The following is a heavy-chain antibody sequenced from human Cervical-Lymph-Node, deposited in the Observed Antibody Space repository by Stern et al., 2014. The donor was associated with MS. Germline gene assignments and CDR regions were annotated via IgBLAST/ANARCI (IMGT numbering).Heavy chain of an antibody. CDR1: GFTFSSYG. V-gene: IGHV3-30*03. D-gene: IGHD3-10*01. CDR3: ATNRVMVPGKDFFYGLDV. CDR2: MSYDGSSQ. Sequence: VQLVESGGGVVQPGRSLRLSCAASGFTFSSYGMLWFRQAPGKGLEWGALMSYDGSSQYYADSVNGRFTVSRDNSKNTLYLQMSSLRAEDTAVYYCATNRVMVPGKDFFYGLDVWGQGTTVTVSS. J-gene: IGHJ6*02.